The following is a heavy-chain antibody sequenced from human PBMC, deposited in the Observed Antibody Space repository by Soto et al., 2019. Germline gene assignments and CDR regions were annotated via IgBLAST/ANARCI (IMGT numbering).Heavy chain of an antibody. CDR2: ILPVFGMV. Sequence: QVQLAQSGAEVKKPGSSVRVSCQTSRGTFNTSPISWMRQAPGQGLEWLGDILPVFGMVNYAQQFQDRINLTADESTTSVCMEVSRLTPEDTAVYFCATPHLRGRHYDFRSPPTASLYHYGLGVWGQGTTVIVSS. CDR1: RGTFNTSP. CDR3: ATPHLRGRHYDFRSPPTASLYHYGLGV. V-gene: IGHV1-69*01. J-gene: IGHJ6*02. D-gene: IGHD3-3*01.